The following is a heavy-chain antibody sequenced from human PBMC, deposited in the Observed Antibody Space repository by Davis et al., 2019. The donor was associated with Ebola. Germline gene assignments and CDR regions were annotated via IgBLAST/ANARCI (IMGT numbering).Heavy chain of an antibody. CDR1: GFTFGDYA. CDR2: IRSRAYGGKT. V-gene: IGHV3-49*04. Sequence: PGGSLRLSCSTYGFTFGDYAMNWVRQAPGRGLEWVGFIRSRAYGGKTQYAASVKGRFIISRDDSNDVVYLQMSSLKPDDTAVYYCARDLKQPRPSYYDGMDVWGQGTTVTVSS. CDR3: ARDLKQPRPSYYDGMDV. D-gene: IGHD6-6*01. J-gene: IGHJ6*02.